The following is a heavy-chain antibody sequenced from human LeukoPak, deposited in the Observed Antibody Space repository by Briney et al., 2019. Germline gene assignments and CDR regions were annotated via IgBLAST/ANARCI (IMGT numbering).Heavy chain of an antibody. D-gene: IGHD3-3*01. CDR3: AKERDYDFWSGYLNSFDY. Sequence: PGGSLRLSCAASGFTFSSYAMSWVSQAPGKGLEWVSAISGSGGSTYYADSVKGRFTISRDNSKNTLYLQMNSLRAEDTAVYYCAKERDYDFWSGYLNSFDYWGQGTLVTVSS. CDR1: GFTFSSYA. V-gene: IGHV3-23*01. CDR2: ISGSGGST. J-gene: IGHJ4*02.